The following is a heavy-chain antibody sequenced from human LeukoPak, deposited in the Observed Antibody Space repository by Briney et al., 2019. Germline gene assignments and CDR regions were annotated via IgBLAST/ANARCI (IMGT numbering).Heavy chain of an antibody. D-gene: IGHD5-24*01. V-gene: IGHV3-23*01. CDR1: GFTFSSYG. Sequence: GGSLRLSCAASGFTFSSYGMQWVGQAPGKGVEWGSAISGSGASTYYADSVKGRFTISRDNSKTTLYLQMNSLRAQDTAVYYCAKEGGYNGLDAFDIWGQGTMVTVSS. CDR3: AKEGGYNGLDAFDI. CDR2: ISGSGAST. J-gene: IGHJ3*02.